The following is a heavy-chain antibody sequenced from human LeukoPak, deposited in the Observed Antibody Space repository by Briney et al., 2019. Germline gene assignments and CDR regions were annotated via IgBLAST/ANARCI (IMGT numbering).Heavy chain of an antibody. D-gene: IGHD3-16*01. CDR1: GFRFGGFW. CDR2: INQDGSEK. J-gene: IGHJ3*02. Sequence: PGGSLRLSCEASGFRFGGFWMNWVRQAPGKGPERVANINQDGSEKLYVDSVKGRFTISRDSAKNSLYLQMNSLRVEDTAVYYCTRDVREAYDIWGHGTMVTVSS. CDR3: TRDVREAYDI. V-gene: IGHV3-7*01.